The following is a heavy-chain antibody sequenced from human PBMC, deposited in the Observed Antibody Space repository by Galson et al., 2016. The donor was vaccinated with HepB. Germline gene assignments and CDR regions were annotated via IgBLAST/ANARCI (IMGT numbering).Heavy chain of an antibody. V-gene: IGHV1-3*01. CDR1: GYTFTSYA. CDR2: INADNGNT. J-gene: IGHJ4*02. CDR3: ARDEQELGHHGFYFDY. D-gene: IGHD1-7*01. Sequence: SVKVSCKASGYTFTSYALHWVRQAPGQRLEWMGWINADNGNTKYSQKFQGRVTITRDTSANTVYMDLTSVRSDDTAVYYCARDEQELGHHGFYFDYWGQGTLVTVSS.